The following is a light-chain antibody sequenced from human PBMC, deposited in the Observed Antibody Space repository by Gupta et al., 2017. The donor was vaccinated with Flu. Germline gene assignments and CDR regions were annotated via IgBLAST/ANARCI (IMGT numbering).Light chain of an antibody. CDR2: AVS. CDR3: LQGSITPLT. Sequence: PSPRPASVGARVTITCLATQSVSTYLHWYPPKPSKAPKLLIYAVSSLQRGVPSRFSGSGSGTDFTLTISSLQPEDFATYYFLQGSITPLTFGGGTNVEIK. J-gene: IGKJ4*01. V-gene: IGKV1-39*01. CDR1: QSVSTY.